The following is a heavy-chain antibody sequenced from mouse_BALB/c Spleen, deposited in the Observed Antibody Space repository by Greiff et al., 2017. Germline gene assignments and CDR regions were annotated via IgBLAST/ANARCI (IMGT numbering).Heavy chain of an antibody. D-gene: IGHD1-1*01. CDR2: ISSGSSTI. J-gene: IGHJ4*01. CDR3: ARGDYYGSSYDYAMDY. Sequence: DVMLVESGGGLVQPGGSRKLSCAASGFTFSSFGMHLVRQAPEKGLEWVAYISSGSSTIYYADTVKGRFTISRDNPKNTLFLQMTSLRSEDTAMYYCARGDYYGSSYDYAMDYWGQGTSVTVSS. V-gene: IGHV5-17*02. CDR1: GFTFSSFG.